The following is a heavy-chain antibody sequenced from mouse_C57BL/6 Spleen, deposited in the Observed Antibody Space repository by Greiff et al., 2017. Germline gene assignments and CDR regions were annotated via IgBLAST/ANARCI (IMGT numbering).Heavy chain of an antibody. J-gene: IGHJ3*01. CDR3: ARDYYGSSYEEFAY. V-gene: IGHV14-3*01. CDR2: IDPANGNT. D-gene: IGHD1-1*01. CDR1: GFNIKNTY. Sequence: EVMLVESVAELVRPGASVKLSCTASGFNIKNTYMHWVKQRPEQGLEWIGRIDPANGNTKYAPKFQGKATITADTSSNTAYLQLSSLTSEDTAIYYCARDYYGSSYEEFAYWGQGTLVTVSA.